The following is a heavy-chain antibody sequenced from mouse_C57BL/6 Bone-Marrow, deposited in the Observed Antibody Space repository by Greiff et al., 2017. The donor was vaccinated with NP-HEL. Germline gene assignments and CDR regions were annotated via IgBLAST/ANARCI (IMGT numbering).Heavy chain of an antibody. CDR1: GYTFTDYY. D-gene: IGHD2-5*01. Sequence: VQLQQSGPELVKPGASVKISCKASGYTFTDYYMNWVKQSHGKSLEWIGDINPNNGGTSYNQKFKGKATLTVDKSSSTAYMELRSLTSEDSAVYYCARSRSNYGIFDYGGQGTTLSVSS. CDR3: ARSRSNYGIFDY. V-gene: IGHV1-26*01. CDR2: INPNNGGT. J-gene: IGHJ2*01.